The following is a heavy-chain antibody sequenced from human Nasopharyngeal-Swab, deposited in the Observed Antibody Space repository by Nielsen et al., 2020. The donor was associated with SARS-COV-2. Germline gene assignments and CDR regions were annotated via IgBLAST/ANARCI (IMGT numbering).Heavy chain of an antibody. J-gene: IGHJ4*02. CDR2: INADNGNT. CDR3: AIYHRITGTVN. Sequence: ASVKVSCKASGYTFTSYAMHWVRQAPGQRLEWMGWINADNGNTKYSQKFQGRVTIARDTSASTAYMELSSLRSEDTAVYYCAIYHRITGTVNWGQGTLVTVSS. V-gene: IGHV1-3*01. D-gene: IGHD1-7*01. CDR1: GYTFTSYA.